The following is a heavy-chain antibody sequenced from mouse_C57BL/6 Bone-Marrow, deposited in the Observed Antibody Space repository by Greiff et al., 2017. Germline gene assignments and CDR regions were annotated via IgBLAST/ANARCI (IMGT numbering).Heavy chain of an antibody. CDR3: TTVITTVVAWDYFDY. D-gene: IGHD1-1*01. CDR1: GFNIKDYY. CDR2: IDPEDGDT. J-gene: IGHJ2*01. Sequence: VQLQQSGAELVRPGASVKLSCTASGFNIKDYYMHWVKQRPEQGLEWIGRIDPEDGDTEYAPKFQGKATMTADPSSNTAYLHLSSLTSEDSSVYYCTTVITTVVAWDYFDYWGQGTTLTVSS. V-gene: IGHV14-1*01.